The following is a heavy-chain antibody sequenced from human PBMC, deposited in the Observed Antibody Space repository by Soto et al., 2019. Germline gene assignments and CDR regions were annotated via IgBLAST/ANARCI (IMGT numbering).Heavy chain of an antibody. V-gene: IGHV1-18*01. Sequence: ASVKVSCKASGYTFTSYGISWVRQAPGQGLEWMGWISAYNGNTNYAQKLQGRVTMTTDTSTSTAYMELRSLRSDDTAVYYCTRDGARIAAAGPEWWDYWGQGTLVTVSS. CDR1: GYTFTSYG. J-gene: IGHJ4*02. CDR3: TRDGARIAAAGPEWWDY. D-gene: IGHD6-13*01. CDR2: ISAYNGNT.